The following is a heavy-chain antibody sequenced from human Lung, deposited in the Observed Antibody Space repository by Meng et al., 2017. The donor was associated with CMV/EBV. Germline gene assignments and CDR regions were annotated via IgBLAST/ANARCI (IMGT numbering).Heavy chain of an antibody. CDR2: IYYTRST. V-gene: IGHV4-61*03. J-gene: IGHJ4*02. CDR3: AGVHSDISTGDQFDL. Sequence: SETLSPXSPLAGASDGSYTNYWSWIRQSPGKGLEWIGYIYYTRSTKYTPSLKTRVTMSVDTSKNNFSLKLSSVTAADTAVYYCAGVHSDISTGDQFDLWGQGTMVTVSS. D-gene: IGHD3-9*01. CDR1: GASDGSYTNY.